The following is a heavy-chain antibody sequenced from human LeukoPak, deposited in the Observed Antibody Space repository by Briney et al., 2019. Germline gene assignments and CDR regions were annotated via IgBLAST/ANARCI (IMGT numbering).Heavy chain of an antibody. CDR2: IYSSGST. D-gene: IGHD6-19*01. V-gene: IGHV4-4*07. CDR1: GGSISTYY. CDR3: ARKNSGGWYFDY. Sequence: PSETLSLTCTVSGGSISTYYYSWLRQPAGTGLEWIGRIYSSGSTNYNPSLKSRVTMSVEPSKNQFSLILSSVTASDTAVYYCARKNSGGWYFDYWGQGTLVTVSS. J-gene: IGHJ4*02.